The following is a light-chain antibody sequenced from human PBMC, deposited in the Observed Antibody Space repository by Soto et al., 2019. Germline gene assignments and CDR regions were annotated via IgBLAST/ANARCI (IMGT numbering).Light chain of an antibody. CDR3: GELDSSLSVWV. CDR1: SSNIGNDY. Sequence: QSVLTQPPSVSAAPGQRVTISCSGSSSNIGNDYVSWYQQLPGTAPKLLIYDNNNRPSGIPDRFSGSKSGTSATLGITGLQAGDEADYYCGELDSSLSVWVFGGGTQLTVL. CDR2: DNN. J-gene: IGLJ3*02. V-gene: IGLV1-51*01.